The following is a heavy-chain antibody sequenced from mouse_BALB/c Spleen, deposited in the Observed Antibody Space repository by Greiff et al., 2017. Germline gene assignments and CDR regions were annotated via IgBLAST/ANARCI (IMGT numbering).Heavy chain of an antibody. CDR3: ARDNYGNYEAMDY. V-gene: IGHV5-4*02. D-gene: IGHD2-1*01. Sequence: EVKLQESGGGLVKPGGSLKLSCAASGFTFSDYYMYWVRQTPEKRLEWVATISDGGSYTYYPDSVKGRFTISRDNAKNNLYLQMSSLKSEDTAMYYCARDNYGNYEAMDYWGQGTSVTVSS. CDR2: ISDGGSYT. J-gene: IGHJ4*01. CDR1: GFTFSDYY.